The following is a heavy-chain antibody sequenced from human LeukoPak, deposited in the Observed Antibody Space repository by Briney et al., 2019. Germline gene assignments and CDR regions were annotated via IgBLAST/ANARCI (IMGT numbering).Heavy chain of an antibody. V-gene: IGHV3-7*01. CDR1: GFTFRGYW. CDR2: IKQDGSEK. Sequence: GGSLRLSCAASGFTFRGYWMSWVRQAPGKGLEWVANIKQDGSEKYYVDSVKGRFPISRDNAKNSLYLQMNSLRAEDTAVYYCARGSPSWYCSGGSCANFDYWGQGTLVTVSS. J-gene: IGHJ4*02. CDR3: ARGSPSWYCSGGSCANFDY. D-gene: IGHD2-15*01.